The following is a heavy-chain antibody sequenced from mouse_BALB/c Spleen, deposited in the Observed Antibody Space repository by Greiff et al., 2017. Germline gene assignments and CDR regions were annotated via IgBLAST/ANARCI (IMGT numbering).Heavy chain of an antibody. Sequence: EVKLMESGGDLVKPGGSLKLSCAASGFTFSSYTMSWVRQTPEKRLEWVATISSGGSYTYYPDSVKGRFTISRDNAKNTLYLQMSSLKSEDTAMYYCTREGDGNYYDYWGQGTTLTVSS. D-gene: IGHD2-1*01. V-gene: IGHV5-6-4*01. J-gene: IGHJ2*01. CDR3: TREGDGNYYDY. CDR2: ISSGGSYT. CDR1: GFTFSSYT.